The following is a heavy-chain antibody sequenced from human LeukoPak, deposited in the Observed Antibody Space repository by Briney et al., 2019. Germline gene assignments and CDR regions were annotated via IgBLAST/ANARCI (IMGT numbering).Heavy chain of an antibody. CDR2: INPGRGNT. D-gene: IGHD5-18*01. Sequence: ASVKVSCKASGDTFTSSFVHWVRQAPGQGLEWMGIINPGRGNTGYAQKFKGRVTMTRDTSTSTVYMELSSLRSEGTAVYYCAGEPRDTYYFDDWGQGTLVTVSS. CDR3: AGEPRDTYYFDD. V-gene: IGHV1-46*01. J-gene: IGHJ4*02. CDR1: GDTFTSSF.